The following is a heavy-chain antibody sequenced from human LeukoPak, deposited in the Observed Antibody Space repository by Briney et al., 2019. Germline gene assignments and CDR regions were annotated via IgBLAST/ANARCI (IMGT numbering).Heavy chain of an antibody. V-gene: IGHV3-20*04. CDR1: GFTFDDYG. J-gene: IGHJ4*02. CDR3: ARGSFVQLERHQPIDY. Sequence: PGGSLRLSCAASGFTFDDYGMSWVRQAPGKGLEWVSGINWNGGSTGYADSVKGRFTISRDNAKNSLYLQMSSLRAEDTALYYCARGSFVQLERHQPIDYWGQGTLVTVSS. CDR2: INWNGGST. D-gene: IGHD1-1*01.